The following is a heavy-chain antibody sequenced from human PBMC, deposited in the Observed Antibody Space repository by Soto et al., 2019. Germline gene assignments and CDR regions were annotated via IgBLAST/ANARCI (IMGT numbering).Heavy chain of an antibody. CDR1: GYTFTRYT. J-gene: IGHJ5*02. CDR2: INPDNGNT. D-gene: IGHD2-15*01. Sequence: ASVNVSCKASGYTFTRYTMNWVRQAPGQRLEWMGWINPDNGNTKSSQKFQDRVIITRXXXXXXAXMXLXXLXSEDTAVYYCARGIATGQLDPWGQGTLVTVS. CDR3: ARGIATGQLDP. V-gene: IGHV1-3*01.